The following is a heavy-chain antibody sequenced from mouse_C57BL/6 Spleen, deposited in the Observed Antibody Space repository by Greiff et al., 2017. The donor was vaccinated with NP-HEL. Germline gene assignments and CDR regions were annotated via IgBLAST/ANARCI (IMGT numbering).Heavy chain of an antibody. CDR2: IDPEDGDT. CDR1: GFNIKDYY. CDR3: TTGGYDYDDYFDY. V-gene: IGHV14-1*01. D-gene: IGHD2-4*01. Sequence: EVQRVESGAELVRPGASVKLSCTASGFNIKDYYMHWVKQRPEQGLEWIGRIDPEDGDTEYAPKFQGKATMTAGTSSNTAYLQLSSLTSEDTAVYYCTTGGYDYDDYFDYWGQGTTLTVSS. J-gene: IGHJ2*01.